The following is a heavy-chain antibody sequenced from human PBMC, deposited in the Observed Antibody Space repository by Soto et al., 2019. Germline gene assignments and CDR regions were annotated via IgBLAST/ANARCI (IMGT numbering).Heavy chain of an antibody. CDR1: GGTLSSYG. CDR3: ASARGYGLVN. D-gene: IGHD2-15*01. V-gene: IGHV1-69*12. J-gene: IGHJ4*02. CDR2: IIPMFGIT. Sequence: QVQLVQSGAEVKRPGSSVKVSCNVSGGTLSSYGFNWVRQAPGQGLEWMGGIIPMFGITNHTQKFQDRITIRADAATNTPYMELRSLGADDTAVYYCASARGYGLVNWGQGTRLTVSS.